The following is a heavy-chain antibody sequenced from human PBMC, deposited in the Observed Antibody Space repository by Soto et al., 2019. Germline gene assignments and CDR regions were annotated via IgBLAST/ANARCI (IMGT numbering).Heavy chain of an antibody. D-gene: IGHD3-22*01. V-gene: IGHV3-73*02. CDR1: GFTFSGSA. CDR3: TRLPPNYDSSGYYYYFDY. J-gene: IGHJ4*02. CDR2: IRSKANSYAT. Sequence: EVQLVESGGGLVQPGGSLKLSCAASGFTFSGSAMHWVRQASGKGLEWVGRIRSKANSYATAYAASVKGRFTISRDDSKNTAYLQMNSLKTEDTAVYYCTRLPPNYDSSGYYYYFDYWGQGTLVTVSS.